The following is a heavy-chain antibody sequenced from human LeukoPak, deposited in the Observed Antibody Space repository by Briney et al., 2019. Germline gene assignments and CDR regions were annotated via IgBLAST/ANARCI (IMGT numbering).Heavy chain of an antibody. CDR3: ASDHYYGSGIFDY. CDR2: IYYSGRT. J-gene: IGHJ4*02. Sequence: SETLSLTCTVSGGSISSSSYYWGWIRQPPGKGVEWIGSIYYSGRTYYNPSLKSRVTISVDTSKNQFSLKLSSVTAADTAVYYCASDHYYGSGIFDYWGQGTLVTVSS. CDR1: GGSISSSSYY. V-gene: IGHV4-39*01. D-gene: IGHD3-10*01.